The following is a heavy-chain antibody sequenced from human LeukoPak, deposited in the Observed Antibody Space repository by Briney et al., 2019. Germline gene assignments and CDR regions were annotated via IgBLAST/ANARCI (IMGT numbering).Heavy chain of an antibody. Sequence: PSETLSLTCTVSGGSISRSKYYWGWIRQPPGKGLEWIASIYYSGSTYYSPSLKSRVTISVDSSKNQFSLKLNSVTAADTAVYYCARAQLLWFGELLSDRWFDPWGQGTLVTVSS. CDR3: ARAQLLWFGELLSDRWFDP. CDR2: IYYSGST. J-gene: IGHJ5*02. D-gene: IGHD3-10*01. CDR1: GGSISRSKYY. V-gene: IGHV4-39*07.